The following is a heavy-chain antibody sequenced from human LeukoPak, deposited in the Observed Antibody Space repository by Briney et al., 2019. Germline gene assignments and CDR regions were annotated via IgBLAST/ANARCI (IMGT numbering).Heavy chain of an antibody. V-gene: IGHV3-7*01. CDR2: INQDGSEK. D-gene: IGHD3-3*01. Sequence: GGSLRLSCEASGFTFSNYWMSWVRQTPGKGLEWVANINQDGSEKYYVDSVKGRFTISRDNAKNSLYLQMNSMRAEDTAVYYCARDYDFWSGYSQPLDYWGQGTLVTVSS. J-gene: IGHJ4*02. CDR1: GFTFSNYW. CDR3: ARDYDFWSGYSQPLDY.